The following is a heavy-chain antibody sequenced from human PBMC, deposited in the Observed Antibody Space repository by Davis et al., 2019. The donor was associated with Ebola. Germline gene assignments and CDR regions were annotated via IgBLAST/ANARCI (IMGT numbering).Heavy chain of an antibody. CDR3: ARAVFHEVLDY. D-gene: IGHD3-3*01. CDR2: VSHSERVK. Sequence: PGGSLRLSCAASGFTFRNYAMHWVRQAPGKGLEWVAVVSHSERVKFYADSVKGRFNISRDNSENTLYLQMNSRTPDDTAVYYCARAVFHEVLDYWGQGTPVTVSS. V-gene: IGHV3-30*04. CDR1: GFTFRNYA. J-gene: IGHJ4*02.